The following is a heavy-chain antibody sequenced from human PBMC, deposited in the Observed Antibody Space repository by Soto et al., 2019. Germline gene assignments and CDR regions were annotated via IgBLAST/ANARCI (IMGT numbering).Heavy chain of an antibody. CDR2: ITSSGTTV. CDR1: GFTFSSYS. Sequence: EVHLVESGGGLVQPGGSLRLSCAASGFTFSSYSLNWVRQAPGKGLEWVSYITSSGTTVYYADSVRGRFTISRDNAKNSLYPQMNSLRNAAKAVYYCARGGSNWAYYFAFWGQGTLVTVSS. V-gene: IGHV3-48*02. D-gene: IGHD6-13*01. J-gene: IGHJ4*02. CDR3: ARGGSNWAYYFAF.